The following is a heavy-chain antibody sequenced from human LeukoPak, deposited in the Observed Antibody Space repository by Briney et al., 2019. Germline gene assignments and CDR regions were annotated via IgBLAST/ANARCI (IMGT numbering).Heavy chain of an antibody. CDR2: ISTHNGNT. V-gene: IGHV1-18*01. Sequence: ASLNVSCKASGYPFTRFAINLVRQAPGQGLEWMGWISTHNGNTKYAETLQGRLTMTTDTSTNTAYMELRGLRSDDTAVYYCARNLGEEHNLYYGLDVWGQGTTVAVSS. CDR1: GYPFTRFA. CDR3: ARNLGEEHNLYYGLDV. J-gene: IGHJ6*02. D-gene: IGHD3-10*01.